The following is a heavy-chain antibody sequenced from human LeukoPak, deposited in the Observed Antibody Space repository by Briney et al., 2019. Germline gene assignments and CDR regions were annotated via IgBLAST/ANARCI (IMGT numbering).Heavy chain of an antibody. CDR1: GFTFSSYE. Sequence: GGSPRLSCAASGFTFSSYEMNWVRQAPGKGLEWVSYISSSGSTIYYADSVKGRFTISRDNAKNSLYLQMNSLRAEDTAVYYCARGGGWYSSNGDYWGQGTLVTVSS. D-gene: IGHD2-15*01. J-gene: IGHJ4*02. CDR2: ISSSGSTI. CDR3: ARGGGWYSSNGDY. V-gene: IGHV3-48*03.